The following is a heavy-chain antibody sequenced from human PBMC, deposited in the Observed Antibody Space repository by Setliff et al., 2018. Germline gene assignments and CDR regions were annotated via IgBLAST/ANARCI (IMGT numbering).Heavy chain of an antibody. CDR3: ARHEFVGGYYGSVTYRHFDY. CDR2: IYYTGTA. CDR1: GDSISSTSYQ. D-gene: IGHD3-10*01. Sequence: SETLSLTCTVSGDSISSTSYQWGWVRQPPGKGLEWIGSIYYTGTAYYNPSLKSRVTISVDTSKNQFSLQVTSLAATDTALYFCARHEFVGGYYGSVTYRHFDYWGQGIWSPSPQ. V-gene: IGHV4-39*01. J-gene: IGHJ4*02.